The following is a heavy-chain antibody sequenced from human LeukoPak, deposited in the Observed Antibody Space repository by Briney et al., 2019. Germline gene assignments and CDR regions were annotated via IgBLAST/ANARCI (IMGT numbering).Heavy chain of an antibody. Sequence: PGGSLRLSCAASGFTFSSYAMNWVRQAPGKGLEWVSAISGSGYSTYYADSVEGRFTISRDNSKNTLYVQMNSLRGEDTAVYYCAKELGDFRSAFDYWGQGTLVTVSS. J-gene: IGHJ4*02. D-gene: IGHD3-3*01. CDR1: GFTFSSYA. CDR3: AKELGDFRSAFDY. V-gene: IGHV3-23*01. CDR2: ISGSGYST.